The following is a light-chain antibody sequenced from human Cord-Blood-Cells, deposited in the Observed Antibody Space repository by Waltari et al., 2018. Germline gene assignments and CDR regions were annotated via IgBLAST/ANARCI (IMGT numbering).Light chain of an antibody. CDR2: DVS. V-gene: IGLV2-11*01. CDR3: CSYAGSYV. Sequence: QSPLTQPHSVSGSPGQSVTISCTGTSSDVGGYNYVSWYQQHPGKAPKRMIYDVSKRPSGVPDRCSGSKSGNTASLTISGLQAEDEADYYCCSYAGSYVFGTGTKVTVL. CDR1: SSDVGGYNY. J-gene: IGLJ1*01.